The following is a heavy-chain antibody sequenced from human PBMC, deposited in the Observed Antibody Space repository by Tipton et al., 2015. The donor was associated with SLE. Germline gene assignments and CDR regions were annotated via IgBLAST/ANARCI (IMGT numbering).Heavy chain of an antibody. J-gene: IGHJ5*02. D-gene: IGHD1-7*01. CDR2: INHSGSP. CDR3: ARAGGTGTNWFDP. Sequence: TLSLTCAVYGGSFSGYYWSWIRQPPGKGLERIGEINHSGSPNYNPSLKSRVTISLDTSKNQFSLRLTSVTAADTAVYYCARAGGTGTNWFDPWGQGTLVTVSS. V-gene: IGHV4-34*01. CDR1: GGSFSGYY.